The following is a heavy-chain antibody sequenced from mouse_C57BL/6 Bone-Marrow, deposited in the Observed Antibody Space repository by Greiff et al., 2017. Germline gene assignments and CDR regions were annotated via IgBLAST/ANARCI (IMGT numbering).Heavy chain of an antibody. D-gene: IGHD1-1*01. CDR1: GYTFTSYW. CDR2: IDPSDSET. V-gene: IGHV1-52*01. CDR3: ARGGLLRYPSYWYFDV. Sequence: VQLQQPGAELVRPGSSVKLSCKASGYTFTSYWMHWVKQRPIQGLEWIGNIDPSDSETHYNQKFKDKATLTVDKSSSTAYMQLSSLTSEDSAVYYCARGGLLRYPSYWYFDVWGTGTTVTVSS. J-gene: IGHJ1*03.